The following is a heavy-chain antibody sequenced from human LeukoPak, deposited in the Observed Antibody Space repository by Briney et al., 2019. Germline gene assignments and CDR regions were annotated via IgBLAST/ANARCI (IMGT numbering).Heavy chain of an antibody. J-gene: IGHJ3*02. Sequence: GGSLRLSCAASGFTFSSYAMSWVRQAPGKGLEWVSAISGSDGHTYYADSVKGRFTISRDNSKNTLYLQMNSLRAEDTAVYYCARASSHYYDSSGERVDAFDIWGQGTMVTVSS. V-gene: IGHV3-23*01. D-gene: IGHD3-22*01. CDR2: ISGSDGHT. CDR1: GFTFSSYA. CDR3: ARASSHYYDSSGERVDAFDI.